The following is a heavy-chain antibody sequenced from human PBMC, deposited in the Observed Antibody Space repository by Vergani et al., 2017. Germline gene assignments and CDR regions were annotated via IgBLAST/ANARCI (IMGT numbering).Heavy chain of an antibody. J-gene: IGHJ4*02. V-gene: IGHV3-23*01. CDR2: ISGSGGNT. CDR3: AKAAVTTISLFDY. Sequence: EVLLLESGGGLVQPGGSLRLSCVASGFTFSSNAMSWVRQAPGKGLEWVSSISGSGGNTYDADSVKGRFTISRDNPKNTLYLQMNSLRAEDSVIYYCAKAAVTTISLFDYWGQGTLVTVSS. CDR1: GFTFSSNA. D-gene: IGHD5-12*01.